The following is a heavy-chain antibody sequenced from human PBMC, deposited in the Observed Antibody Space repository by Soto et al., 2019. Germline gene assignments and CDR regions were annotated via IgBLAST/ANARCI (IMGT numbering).Heavy chain of an antibody. CDR3: ARSTGYSNNNLYYLNY. Sequence: ASVKVSCKVSGYSFTDYGFSWVRRAPGQGLEWLGWISPYNGKAFYVKNFQDRLTMTTDTSTSTVYMDLSRLTSDDTAVYYCARSTGYSNNNLYYLNYCGQRTLVIFAS. D-gene: IGHD2-15*01. J-gene: IGHJ4*02. CDR1: GYSFTDYG. V-gene: IGHV1-18*01. CDR2: ISPYNGKA.